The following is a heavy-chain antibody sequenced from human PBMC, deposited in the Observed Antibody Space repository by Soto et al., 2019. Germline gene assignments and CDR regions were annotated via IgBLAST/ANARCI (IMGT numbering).Heavy chain of an antibody. CDR2: ISYDGSNK. CDR3: ARASPYFDY. CDR1: GFTFSSYA. J-gene: IGHJ4*01. Sequence: QVQLVESGGGVVQPGRSLRLSCAASGFTFSSYAMHWVRQAPGRGLEWVAVISYDGSNKYYADSVKGRFTISRDNSKNTLYLQLNSLRAEDTAVYYCARASPYFDYWGQGTPVPVSS. V-gene: IGHV3-30-3*01.